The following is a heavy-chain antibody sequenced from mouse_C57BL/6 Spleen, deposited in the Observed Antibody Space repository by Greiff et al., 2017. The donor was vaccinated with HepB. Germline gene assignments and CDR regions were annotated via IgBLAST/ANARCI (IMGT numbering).Heavy chain of an antibody. CDR1: GYTFTSYG. J-gene: IGHJ3*01. CDR3: ARDGGLRRGVAY. Sequence: VKLQESGAELARPGASVKLSCKASGYTFTSYGISWVKQRAGQGLEWIGEIYPRSGNTYYNEKFKGKATLTADKSSSTAYMELRSLTSEDSAVYFCARDGGLRRGVAYWGQGTLVTVSA. V-gene: IGHV1-81*01. D-gene: IGHD2-4*01. CDR2: IYPRSGNT.